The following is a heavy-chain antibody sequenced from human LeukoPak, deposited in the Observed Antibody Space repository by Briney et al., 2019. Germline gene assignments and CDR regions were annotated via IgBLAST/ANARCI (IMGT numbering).Heavy chain of an antibody. Sequence: ASVKVSCKASGYTFTSYGISWVRQAPGQGLEWMGWISAYNGNTNYAQKLQGRVTMTTNTSTSTAYMELRSLRSDDTAVYYCARERSSFPYYYYYGMDVWGQGTTVTVSS. D-gene: IGHD6-13*01. V-gene: IGHV1-18*01. J-gene: IGHJ6*02. CDR2: ISAYNGNT. CDR1: GYTFTSYG. CDR3: ARERSSFPYYYYYGMDV.